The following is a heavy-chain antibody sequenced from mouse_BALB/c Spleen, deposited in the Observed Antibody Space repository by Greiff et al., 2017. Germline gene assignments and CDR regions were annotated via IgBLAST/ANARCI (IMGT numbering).Heavy chain of an antibody. CDR3: ARDGGSYWYFDV. J-gene: IGHJ1*01. CDR2: IWAGGST. V-gene: IGHV2-9*02. Sequence: VHLVESGPGLVAPSQSLSITCTVSGFSLTSYGVHWVRQPPGKGLEWLGVIWAGGSTNYNSALMSRLSISKDDSKSQVFLKMNSLQTDDTAMYYCARDGGSYWYFDVWGAGTTVTVSS. D-gene: IGHD1-1*02. CDR1: GFSLTSYG.